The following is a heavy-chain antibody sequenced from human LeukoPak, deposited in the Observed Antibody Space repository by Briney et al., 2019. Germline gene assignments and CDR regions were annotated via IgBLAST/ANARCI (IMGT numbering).Heavy chain of an antibody. D-gene: IGHD2-2*01. CDR3: ARDRSGYCSSTSCYQVQMDV. Sequence: PGGSLRLSCAASGFTFSSYEFNWVRQAPGKRLEWVSYISSRGSTFYYADSVKGRFTISRDNAKNSLYLQMNSLRVEDTAVYYCARDRSGYCSSTSCYQVQMDVWGKGTTVTASS. J-gene: IGHJ6*04. V-gene: IGHV3-48*03. CDR1: GFTFSSYE. CDR2: ISSRGSTF.